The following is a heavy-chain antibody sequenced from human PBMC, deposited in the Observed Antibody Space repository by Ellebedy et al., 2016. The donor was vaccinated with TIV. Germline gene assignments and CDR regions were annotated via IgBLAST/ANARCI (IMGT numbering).Heavy chain of an antibody. J-gene: IGHJ4*02. CDR3: ATGPPKWEVPLDLDS. CDR2: LIPIVDIT. Sequence: AASVKVSCKASGYTFTSYYMHWVRQAPGLGLKWMGRLIPIVDITIYAQRYQDRVTISEDNFTNKVYMEMSSLRSEDTAMYYCATGPPKWEVPLDLDSWGQGTLVIVSS. V-gene: IGHV1-46*01. CDR1: GYTFTSYY. D-gene: IGHD1-26*01.